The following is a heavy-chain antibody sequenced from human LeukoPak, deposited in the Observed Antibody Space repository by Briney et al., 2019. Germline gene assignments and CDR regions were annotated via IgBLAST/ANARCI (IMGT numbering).Heavy chain of an antibody. CDR3: ARVAILGSFDY. V-gene: IGHV3-7*05. Sequence: GGSLRLSCAASGFTFSSYWMSWVRQAPGKGLEWVANIKQDGSEKYYVDSVKGRYTISRDNAKNSLYLQMNSLRAEDTAVYYCARVAILGSFDYWGQETLVTVSS. J-gene: IGHJ4*02. D-gene: IGHD3-3*01. CDR2: IKQDGSEK. CDR1: GFTFSSYW.